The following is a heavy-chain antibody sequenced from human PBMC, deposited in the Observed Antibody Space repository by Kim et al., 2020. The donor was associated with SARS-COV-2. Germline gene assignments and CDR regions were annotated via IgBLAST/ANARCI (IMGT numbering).Heavy chain of an antibody. J-gene: IGHJ4*02. D-gene: IGHD3-22*01. CDR3: VKDGGYYYDSSGYFDY. CDR1: GFTFSSYG. V-gene: IGHV3-30*18. CDR2: ISYDGSNK. Sequence: GGSLRLSCAASGFTFSSYGMHWVRQAPGKGLEWVAVISYDGSNKYYADSVKGRFTISRDNSKNTLYLQMNSLRAEDTAVYYCVKDGGYYYDSSGYFDYWGQGTLVTVSS.